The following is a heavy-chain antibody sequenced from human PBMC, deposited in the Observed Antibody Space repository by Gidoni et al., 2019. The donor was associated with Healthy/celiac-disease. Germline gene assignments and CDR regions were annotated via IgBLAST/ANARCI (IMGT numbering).Heavy chain of an antibody. Sequence: QVTLKESGPALVKPTQTLTLTCTFSGFSLSTSGMRVSWIRQPPGKALEWLARIDWDDDKFYSTSLKTRLTISKDTSKNQVVLTMTNMDPVDTATYYCARLRCDYIWGSYRCPYYFDYWGQGTLVTVSS. CDR2: IDWDDDK. J-gene: IGHJ4*02. CDR3: ARLRCDYIWGSYRCPYYFDY. D-gene: IGHD3-16*02. V-gene: IGHV2-70*04. CDR1: GFSLSTSGMR.